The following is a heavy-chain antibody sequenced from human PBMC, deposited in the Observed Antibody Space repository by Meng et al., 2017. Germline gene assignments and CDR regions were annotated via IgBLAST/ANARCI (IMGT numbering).Heavy chain of an antibody. Sequence: GQMQEWGPGLVTSVGTLSLTRSVPGGSISSSNWWSWVRQPPGKGLEWIGEIYHSGSTNYNPSLKSRVTISVDKSKNQFSLKLSSVTAADTAVYYCAIDRGAVAGTNFDSWGQGTLVTVSS. J-gene: IGHJ4*02. CDR3: AIDRGAVAGTNFDS. D-gene: IGHD6-19*01. CDR2: IYHSGST. CDR1: GGSISSSNW. V-gene: IGHV4-4*02.